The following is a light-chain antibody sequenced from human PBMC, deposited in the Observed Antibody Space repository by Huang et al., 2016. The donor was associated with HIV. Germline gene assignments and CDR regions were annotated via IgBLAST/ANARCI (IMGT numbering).Light chain of an antibody. V-gene: IGKV3-11*01. Sequence: EIVLTQSPATLSLSPGERATLSCRASQSVSRYLDWYQQKAGQAPRLLIYGASNRATGIPARFSGSGSGTDFTLTISSLEPEDFAVYYCQQRSDWPRTFGQGTKLEIK. CDR2: GAS. CDR1: QSVSRY. CDR3: QQRSDWPRT. J-gene: IGKJ2*01.